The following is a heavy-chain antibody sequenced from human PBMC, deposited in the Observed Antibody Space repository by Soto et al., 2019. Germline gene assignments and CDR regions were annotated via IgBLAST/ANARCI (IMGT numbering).Heavy chain of an antibody. CDR2: IKSKTDGGTT. V-gene: IGHV3-15*01. CDR3: TPIAVAGYYYFDY. Sequence: GGSLRLSCAASGFSITNAWMTWVRQPPGKGLEWVGRIKSKTDGGTTDYAAPVKGRFTISRDDSKNTLYLQMNSLKTEDTAVYYCTPIAVAGYYYFDYWGQGTLVTVSS. CDR1: GFSITNAW. J-gene: IGHJ4*02. D-gene: IGHD6-19*01.